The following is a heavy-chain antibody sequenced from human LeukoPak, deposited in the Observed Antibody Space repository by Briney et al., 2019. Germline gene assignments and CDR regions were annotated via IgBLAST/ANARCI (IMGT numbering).Heavy chain of an antibody. V-gene: IGHV3-20*04. D-gene: IGHD3-22*01. J-gene: IGHJ4*02. CDR2: INWNGGST. CDR3: AKDSRSYYYDSSGGPFDY. Sequence: PGGSLRLSCAASGFTFDDYGMSWVRQAPGKGLEWVSGINWNGGSTGYADSVKGRFTISRDNSKNTLYLQMNSLRAEDTAVYYCAKDSRSYYYDSSGGPFDYWGQGTLVTVSS. CDR1: GFTFDDYG.